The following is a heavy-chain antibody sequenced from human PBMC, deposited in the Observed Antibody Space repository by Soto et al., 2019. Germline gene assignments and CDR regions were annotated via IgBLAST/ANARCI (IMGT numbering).Heavy chain of an antibody. D-gene: IGHD4-17*01. V-gene: IGHV3-23*01. CDR1: GFTFSDDG. J-gene: IGHJ6*02. CDR2: ISGSGGST. Sequence: GGSLRLSCVASGFTFSDDGMSWVRQAPGRGLEWVSAISGSGGSTIYADSVKGRFTISRDSSKNTLYLQMNTLRAEDTAIYYWAKRNGDYLNGMDVWGQGTTVTVSS. CDR3: AKRNGDYLNGMDV.